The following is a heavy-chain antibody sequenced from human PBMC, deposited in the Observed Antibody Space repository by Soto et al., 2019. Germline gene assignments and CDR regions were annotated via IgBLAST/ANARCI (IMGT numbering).Heavy chain of an antibody. V-gene: IGHV1-18*01. D-gene: IGHD2-8*01. Sequence: ASVKVSCKASGYTFTSYGISCVRQAPGQVLEWMGWISAYNGNTNYAQKLQGRVTMTTDTSTSTAYMELRSLRSDDTAVYYCARDVKRYCTNGVCTAFDYWGQGTLVTVSS. J-gene: IGHJ4*02. CDR2: ISAYNGNT. CDR3: ARDVKRYCTNGVCTAFDY. CDR1: GYTFTSYG.